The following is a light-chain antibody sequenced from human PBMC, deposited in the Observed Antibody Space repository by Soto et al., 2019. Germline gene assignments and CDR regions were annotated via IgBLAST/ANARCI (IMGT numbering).Light chain of an antibody. Sequence: DIQMTQSPSSLSASVGDRVTITCQASQDISNYLNWYQQKPGKAPKILIYHASSLETGVPSRFSGSGSGTEFTLTISSLQPDDFVTYYCQHYNSYGTFGQGTKVDIK. CDR3: QHYNSYGT. CDR2: HAS. CDR1: QDISNY. V-gene: IGKV1-5*01. J-gene: IGKJ1*01.